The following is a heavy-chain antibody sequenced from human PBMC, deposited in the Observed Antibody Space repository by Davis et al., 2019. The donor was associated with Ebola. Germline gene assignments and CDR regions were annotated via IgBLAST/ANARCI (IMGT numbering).Heavy chain of an antibody. D-gene: IGHD3-10*02. CDR2: INTRGDAR. Sequence: GESLKISCVTSGFTFTSYSFNWIRQTPGKGLDWIAHINTRGDARVYADSVRGRFTISRDDAANSLSLQMDSLKHEDTAVYYCVRDYLFAFDSWGQGTPVTVSS. CDR1: GFTFTSYS. J-gene: IGHJ4*02. V-gene: IGHV3-48*02. CDR3: VRDYLFAFDS.